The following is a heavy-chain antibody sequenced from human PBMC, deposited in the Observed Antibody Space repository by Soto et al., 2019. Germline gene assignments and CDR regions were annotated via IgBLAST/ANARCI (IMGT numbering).Heavy chain of an antibody. V-gene: IGHV4-34*01. D-gene: IGHD3-3*01. CDR2: INHSGST. Sequence: SETLSLTFAVHGWTFSGSYWSRIRQPPGQELEWIGEINHSGSTNYNPSLKSRVTISVDTSKNQFSLKLSSVTAADTAVYYCARRYYDFWSGYYQTDYYYYMDVWGKGTTVS. CDR3: ARRYYDFWSGYYQTDYYYYMDV. CDR1: GWTFSGSY. J-gene: IGHJ6*03.